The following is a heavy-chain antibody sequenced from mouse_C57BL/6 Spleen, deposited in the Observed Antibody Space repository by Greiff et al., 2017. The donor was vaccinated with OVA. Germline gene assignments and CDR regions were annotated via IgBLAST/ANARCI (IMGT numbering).Heavy chain of an antibody. J-gene: IGHJ4*01. CDR3: ARRPYYYGSSYAMDY. CDR2: IDPSDSYT. V-gene: IGHV1-69*01. CDR1: GYTFTSYW. Sequence: QVQLKQPGAELVMPGASVKLSCKASGYTFTSYWMHWVKQRPGQGLEWIGEIDPSDSYTNYNQKFKGKSTLTVDKSSSTAYMQLSSLTSEDSAVYYCARRPYYYGSSYAMDYWGQGTSVTVSS. D-gene: IGHD1-1*01.